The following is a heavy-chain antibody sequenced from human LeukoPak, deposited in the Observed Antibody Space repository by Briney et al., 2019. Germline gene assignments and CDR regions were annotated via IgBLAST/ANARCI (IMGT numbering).Heavy chain of an antibody. V-gene: IGHV3-30*02. CDR3: ATLRSDSSGWYYFDY. CDR2: IWYNGSNK. CDR1: GFTFRNYG. D-gene: IGHD6-19*01. Sequence: GGSLRLSCAASGFTFRNYGMHWVRQAPGKGLEWVALIWYNGSNKYYADSVKGRFTISRDNSKNMLYLQMNSLRTEDTAVYYCATLRSDSSGWYYFDYWGQGTLVTVSS. J-gene: IGHJ4*02.